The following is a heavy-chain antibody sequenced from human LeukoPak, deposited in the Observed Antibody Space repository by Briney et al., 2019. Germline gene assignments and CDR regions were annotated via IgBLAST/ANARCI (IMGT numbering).Heavy chain of an antibody. D-gene: IGHD6-6*01. CDR2: INAGNGNT. Sequence: ASVKVSCKASGYTFTSNYIHWVRQAPGQRLEWMGWINAGNGNTKYLQKFQGRVTITRDTSASTAYMELSSLRSEDTAVYYCARDGQYSSSYYFDYWGQGTLVTVSS. CDR3: ARDGQYSSSYYFDY. V-gene: IGHV1-3*01. CDR1: GYTFTSNY. J-gene: IGHJ4*02.